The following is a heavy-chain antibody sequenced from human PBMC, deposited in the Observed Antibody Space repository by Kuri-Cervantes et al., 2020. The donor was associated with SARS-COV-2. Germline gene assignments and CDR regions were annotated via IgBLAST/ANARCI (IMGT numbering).Heavy chain of an antibody. CDR3: ARVKGDDFWSGRQSDAFDT. D-gene: IGHD3-3*01. Sequence: SETLSLTCTVSGGSISSYYWSWIRQPAGKGLEWIGRIYTSGSTNYNPSLKSRVTMSVDTSKNQFSLKLSSVTAADTAVYYCARVKGDDFWSGRQSDAFDTWGQGTMVTVSS. V-gene: IGHV4-4*07. CDR1: GGSISSYY. J-gene: IGHJ3*02. CDR2: IYTSGST.